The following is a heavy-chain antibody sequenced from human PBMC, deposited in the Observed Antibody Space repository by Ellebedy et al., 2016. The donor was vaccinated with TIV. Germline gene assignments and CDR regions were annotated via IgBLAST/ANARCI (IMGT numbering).Heavy chain of an antibody. D-gene: IGHD1-26*01. CDR3: ATCGVAWELLGFEN. CDR1: GGTFSSYV. J-gene: IGHJ4*02. CDR2: IIPALGTE. Sequence: SVKVSCXTSGGTFSSYVISWVRQAPGQGLEWMGGIIPALGTENYAQKFQGRVTITADASTTTSYMELSSLRSEDTAVYYCATCGVAWELLGFENWGQGTRVSVSS. V-gene: IGHV1-69*13.